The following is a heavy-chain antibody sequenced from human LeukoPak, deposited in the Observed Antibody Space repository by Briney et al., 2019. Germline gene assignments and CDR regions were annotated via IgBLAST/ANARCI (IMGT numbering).Heavy chain of an antibody. Sequence: SETLSLTCTVSGGSINSSSYYWSWIRQPPGKGLEWIGYIYYSGSTNYNPSLKSRVTISVDTSKNQFSLKLSSVTAADTAVYYCARGYSSSWPSDYWGQGTLVTVSS. CDR1: GGSINSSSYY. J-gene: IGHJ4*02. CDR3: ARGYSSSWPSDY. V-gene: IGHV4-61*01. CDR2: IYYSGST. D-gene: IGHD6-13*01.